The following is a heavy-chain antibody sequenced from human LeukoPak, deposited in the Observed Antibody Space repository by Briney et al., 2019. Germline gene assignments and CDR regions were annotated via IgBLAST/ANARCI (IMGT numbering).Heavy chain of an antibody. CDR1: GFTFDDYA. CDR3: AKGVNTISFTFDY. V-gene: IGHV3-43*02. Sequence: HPGRSLRLSCAASGFTFDDYAMHWVRQAPGKGLEWVSLISGDGVTTYYADSVKGRFPISRDNSEDSLYLQMNSLRTEDTAFYYCAKGVNTISFTFDYWGRGTLVTVSS. D-gene: IGHD3-22*01. CDR2: ISGDGVTT. J-gene: IGHJ4*02.